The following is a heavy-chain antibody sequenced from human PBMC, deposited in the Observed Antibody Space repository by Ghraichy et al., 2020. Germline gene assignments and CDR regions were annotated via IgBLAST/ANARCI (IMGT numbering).Heavy chain of an antibody. D-gene: IGHD1-14*01. CDR3: ARHTGQYYFDY. Sequence: SETLSLTCTVSGGSISSYYWSWIRQPPGKGLEWIGYIYYSGSTNYNPSLKSRFTISVDTSKNQFSLKLSSVTAADTAVYYCARHTGQYYFDYWGQGTLVTVSS. CDR2: IYYSGST. CDR1: GGSISSYY. V-gene: IGHV4-59*08. J-gene: IGHJ4*02.